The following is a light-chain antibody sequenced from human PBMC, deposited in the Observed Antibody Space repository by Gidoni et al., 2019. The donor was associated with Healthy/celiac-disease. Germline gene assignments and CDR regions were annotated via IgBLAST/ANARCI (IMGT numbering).Light chain of an antibody. CDR2: GAS. CDR3: QQYGSSRT. Sequence: EIVLTQSPGPLSLSPGERAHLPCRASQSVSSSYFAWYQQKPGQAPRLLIYGASSRATGIPDRFSGSGSGTDFTLTISRLEPEDFAVYYCQQYGSSRTFGQGTKVEIK. J-gene: IGKJ1*01. CDR1: QSVSSSY. V-gene: IGKV3-20*01.